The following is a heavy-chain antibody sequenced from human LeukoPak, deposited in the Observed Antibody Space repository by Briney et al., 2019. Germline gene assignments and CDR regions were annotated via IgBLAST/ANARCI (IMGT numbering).Heavy chain of an antibody. J-gene: IGHJ4*02. CDR2: IGSSGSSI. V-gene: IGHV3-48*03. CDR3: ARSSGSYRPMGY. Sequence: RGSLRLSCAASGFTFSSYEMNWVRQAPGKGLEWVSHIGSSGSSIYYAASVKGRFTISRDNAKNSLYLQMNSLRAEDTAVYYCARSSGSYRPMGYWGQGTLVTVSS. CDR1: GFTFSSYE. D-gene: IGHD3-22*01.